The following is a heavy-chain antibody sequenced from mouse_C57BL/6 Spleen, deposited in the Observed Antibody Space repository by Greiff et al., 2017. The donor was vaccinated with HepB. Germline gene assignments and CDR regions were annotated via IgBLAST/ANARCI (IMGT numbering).Heavy chain of an antibody. CDR2: IHPNSGST. CDR3: AKGLWLRDFDY. D-gene: IGHD2-2*01. J-gene: IGHJ2*01. Sequence: QVQLQQPGAELVKPGASVKLSCKASGYTFTSYWMHWVKQRPGQGLEWIGMIHPNSGSTNYNEKFKSKATQTVDKSSSTAYMQLSSLTSEDSAVYYCAKGLWLRDFDYWGRGTTLTVSS. V-gene: IGHV1-64*01. CDR1: GYTFTSYW.